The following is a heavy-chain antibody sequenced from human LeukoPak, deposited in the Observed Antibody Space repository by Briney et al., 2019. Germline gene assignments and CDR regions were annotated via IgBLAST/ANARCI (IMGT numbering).Heavy chain of an antibody. V-gene: IGHV3-7*01. Sequence: GGSLRLSCAASGLTFSSHAMTWVRQAPGKGLEWVANIKQDGSEKYYVDSVKGRFTISRDNAKNSLYLQMNSLRAEDTAVYYCARVKYCSSTSCRGAFDIWGQGTMVTVSS. CDR3: ARVKYCSSTSCRGAFDI. J-gene: IGHJ3*02. D-gene: IGHD2-2*01. CDR2: IKQDGSEK. CDR1: GLTFSSHA.